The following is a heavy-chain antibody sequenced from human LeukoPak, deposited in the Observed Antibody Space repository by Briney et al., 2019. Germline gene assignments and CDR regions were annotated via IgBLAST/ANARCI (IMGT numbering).Heavy chain of an antibody. CDR1: GFIFNNYA. J-gene: IGHJ4*02. Sequence: GRSLRLSCAGSGFIFNNYAMHWVRQPPWKGQEWVSGISWNSGSIDYADSVKGRFTISRDNAKNSLYLQMNSLRVEDTAFYYCAKDNRRHYTSGPNPDSLHWGQGALVTVSS. CDR3: AKDNRRHYTSGPNPDSLH. D-gene: IGHD6-19*01. V-gene: IGHV3-9*01. CDR2: ISWNSGSI.